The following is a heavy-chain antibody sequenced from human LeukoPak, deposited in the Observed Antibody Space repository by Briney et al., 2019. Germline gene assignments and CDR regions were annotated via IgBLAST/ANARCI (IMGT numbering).Heavy chain of an antibody. V-gene: IGHV4-59*12. CDR1: GGSISSYY. J-gene: IGHJ5*02. CDR2: IYYSGST. CDR3: ARASPRYDFWSGYPKRWFDP. Sequence: SETLSLTCTVSGGSISSYYWSWIRQPPGKGLEWIGYIYYSGSTNYNPSLKSRVTISVDTSKNQFSLKLSSVTAADTAVYYCARASPRYDFWSGYPKRWFDPWGQGTLVTVSS. D-gene: IGHD3-3*01.